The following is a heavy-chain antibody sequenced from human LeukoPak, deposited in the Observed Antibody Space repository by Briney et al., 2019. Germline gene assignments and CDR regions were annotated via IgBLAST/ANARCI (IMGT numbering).Heavy chain of an antibody. D-gene: IGHD6-13*01. J-gene: IGHJ6*02. V-gene: IGHV4-30-4*01. CDR3: ARGAAGTASPYYYYGMDV. Sequence: PSETLSLTCTVSGGSISSGDYYWSWIRQPPGKGLEWIGYIYYSGSTYYNPSLKSRVTISVDTSKNQFSLKLSSVTAADTAVYYCARGAAGTASPYYYYGMDVWGQGTTVTVSS. CDR1: GGSISSGDYY. CDR2: IYYSGST.